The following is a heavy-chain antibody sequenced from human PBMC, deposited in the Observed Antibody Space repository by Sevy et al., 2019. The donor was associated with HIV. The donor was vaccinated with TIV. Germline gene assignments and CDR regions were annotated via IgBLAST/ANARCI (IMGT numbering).Heavy chain of an antibody. CDR2: ISYHGTNK. CDR3: ARGGYYYDNAAYYALDS. D-gene: IGHD3-22*01. V-gene: IGHV3-30*03. J-gene: IGHJ4*02. CDR1: GFSFSSYG. Sequence: GGSLRLSCVASGFSFSSYGMHWVRQAPGKGLEWVALISYHGTNKYYGDSVRGRFTVSRDNSRNTLYLQMDSLRAEDTAVYYCARGGYYYDNAAYYALDSWGQGTLVTVSS.